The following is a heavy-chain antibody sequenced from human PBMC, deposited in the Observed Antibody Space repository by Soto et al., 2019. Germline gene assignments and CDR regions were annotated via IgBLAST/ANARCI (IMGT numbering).Heavy chain of an antibody. CDR2: ISSGSSYI. J-gene: IGHJ5*01. Sequence: GSLRLSCAASGFTFSTYTMNWVRQAPGKGLEWISSISSGSSYIYYAGSVKGRFTISRANAKNSLFLQMNSLTADATAVYYCARDILSGGAYPDSWGQGTKVTVSS. CDR1: GFTFSTYT. D-gene: IGHD3-10*01. CDR3: ARDILSGGAYPDS. V-gene: IGHV3-21*01.